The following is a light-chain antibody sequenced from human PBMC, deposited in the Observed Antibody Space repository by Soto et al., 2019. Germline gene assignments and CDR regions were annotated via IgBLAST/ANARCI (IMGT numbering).Light chain of an antibody. CDR2: GAS. Sequence: EVVMTQSPATLSVSPGERATLSCRASQTVNANFAWYQQKPGQAPRLLIYGASTRATGIPVRVSGSGSGTEVTLTISSLQPEDFALYYCQQYNNWPYTFGQGTKLEIK. V-gene: IGKV3-15*01. CDR1: QTVNAN. J-gene: IGKJ2*01. CDR3: QQYNNWPYT.